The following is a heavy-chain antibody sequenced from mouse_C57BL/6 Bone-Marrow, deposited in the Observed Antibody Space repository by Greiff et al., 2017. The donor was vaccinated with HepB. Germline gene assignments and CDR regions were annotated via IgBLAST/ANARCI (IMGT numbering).Heavy chain of an antibody. CDR1: GYTFTSYW. CDR3: ARGEVTTVVDLVDY. J-gene: IGHJ2*01. CDR2: IYPGSGST. V-gene: IGHV1-55*01. Sequence: VQLQQPGAELVKPGASVKMSCKASGYTFTSYWITWVKQRPGQGLEWIGDIYPGSGSTNYNEKFKSKATLTVDTSSSTAYMQLSSLTSEDSAVYYCARGEVTTVVDLVDYWGQGTTLTVSS. D-gene: IGHD1-1*01.